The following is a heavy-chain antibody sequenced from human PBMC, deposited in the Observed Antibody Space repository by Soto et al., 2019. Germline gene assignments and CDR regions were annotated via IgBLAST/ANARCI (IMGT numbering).Heavy chain of an antibody. CDR1: GDSISTVDYF. V-gene: IGHV4-30-4*08. J-gene: IGHJ5*01. CDR2: IYKSATT. Sequence: SETLSLTCSVSGDSISTVDYFWAWIRQPPGQALEYIGYIYKSATTYYNPSFESRVAISLDTSQSQFSLNVTSVTAADTAVYFCARGRYCLTGRCFPNWFDSWGPGTLVTVSS. CDR3: ARGRYCLTGRCFPNWFDS. D-gene: IGHD2-15*01.